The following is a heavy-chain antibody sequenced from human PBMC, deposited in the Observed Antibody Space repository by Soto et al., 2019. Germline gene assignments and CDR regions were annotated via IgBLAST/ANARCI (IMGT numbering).Heavy chain of an antibody. CDR2: IYYSGST. V-gene: IGHV4-31*03. CDR1: GGSISSGGYY. Sequence: QVQLQESGPGLVKPSQTLSLTCTVSGGSISSGGYYWRWIRQHPGKGLEWIGYIYYSGSTYYNPSLKSRVTISVDTSKNQFSLKLSSVTAADTAVYYCARVLEDYDSSGYYQALDYWGQGTLVTVSS. J-gene: IGHJ4*02. CDR3: ARVLEDYDSSGYYQALDY. D-gene: IGHD3-22*01.